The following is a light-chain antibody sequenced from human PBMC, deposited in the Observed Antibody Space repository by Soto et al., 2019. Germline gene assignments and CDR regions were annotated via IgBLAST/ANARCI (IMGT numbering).Light chain of an antibody. CDR2: GAS. J-gene: IGKJ1*01. CDR3: QQYGSSGT. CDR1: QSVSNNY. Sequence: EILLTQSPATLSLSPGDRATLSCRASQSVSNNYLAWYQQKPGQAPRLLIYGASNRATGIPDRFSGSGSGTDFTLTISRLEPEDFAVYYCQQYGSSGTVGQGTKVDIK. V-gene: IGKV3-20*01.